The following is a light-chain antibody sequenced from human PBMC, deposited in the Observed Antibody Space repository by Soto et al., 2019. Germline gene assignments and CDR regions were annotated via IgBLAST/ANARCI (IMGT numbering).Light chain of an antibody. Sequence: DIQMTQSPSSLSASVGARVTITCRASQSISSYLNWYQQNPGKAPKLLSYAASSLQSGVPSRFSGSGSGTDFTLTISSLKPEDFETYYCQQLNSYPRTFGPGTKVYI. CDR2: AAS. J-gene: IGKJ3*01. V-gene: IGKV1-39*01. CDR3: QQLNSYPRT. CDR1: QSISSY.